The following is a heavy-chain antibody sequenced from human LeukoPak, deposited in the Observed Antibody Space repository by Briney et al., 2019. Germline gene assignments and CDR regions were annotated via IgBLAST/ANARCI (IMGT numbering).Heavy chain of an antibody. CDR3: ASLDTAKQPLANH. V-gene: IGHV3-7*03. D-gene: IGHD5-18*01. CDR2: IREERGQE. CDR1: GLTVSNHW. J-gene: IGHJ5*02. Sequence: GSLRLSCVASGLTVSNHWMSWVRQAPGKGLEWVANIREERGQEYYVDSVKGRFTIPKNSAKNSLYLQMNTLRVEDTAMYYCASLDTAKQPLANHWGQGTLVTVSS.